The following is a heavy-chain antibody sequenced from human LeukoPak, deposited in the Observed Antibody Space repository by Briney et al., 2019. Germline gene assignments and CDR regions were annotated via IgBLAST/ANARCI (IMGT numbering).Heavy chain of an antibody. CDR2: IIPILGIA. V-gene: IGHV1-69*10. Sequence: ASVKVSCKASGYTFTSYDINWVRQATGQGLEWMGWIIPILGIANYAQKFQGRVTITADKSTSTAYMELSSLRSEDTAVYYCARSAVTGDRDYWGQGTLVTVSS. CDR3: ARSAVTGDRDY. CDR1: GYTFTSYD. D-gene: IGHD7-27*01. J-gene: IGHJ4*02.